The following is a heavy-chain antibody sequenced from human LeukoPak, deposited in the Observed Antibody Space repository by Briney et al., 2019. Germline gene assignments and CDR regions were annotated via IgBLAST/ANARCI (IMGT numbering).Heavy chain of an antibody. CDR1: GGSFSGYY. D-gene: IGHD3-22*01. CDR3: ARGRRTKEDYDSSGYYGY. V-gene: IGHV4-34*01. J-gene: IGHJ4*02. CDR2: INHSGST. Sequence: SETLSLTCAVYGGSFSGYYWSWIRQPPGKGREWMGEINHSGSTNYNPSLKSRVTISVDTSKNQFSLKLSSVTAADTAVYYCARGRRTKEDYDSSGYYGYWGQGTLVTVSS.